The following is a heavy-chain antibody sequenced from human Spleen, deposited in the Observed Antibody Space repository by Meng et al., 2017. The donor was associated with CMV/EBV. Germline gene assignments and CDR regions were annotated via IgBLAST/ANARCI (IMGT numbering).Heavy chain of an antibody. Sequence: GESLKISCAASGFTFSSYEMNWVRQAPGKGLEWVSHISSSGSTIYYADSVKGRFTISRDNAKNSLYLQMNSLRAEDTAVYYCARQGSSGWSSDYYGMDVWGQGTTVTVSS. D-gene: IGHD6-19*01. CDR2: ISSSGSTI. V-gene: IGHV3-48*03. J-gene: IGHJ6*02. CDR1: GFTFSSYE. CDR3: ARQGSSGWSSDYYGMDV.